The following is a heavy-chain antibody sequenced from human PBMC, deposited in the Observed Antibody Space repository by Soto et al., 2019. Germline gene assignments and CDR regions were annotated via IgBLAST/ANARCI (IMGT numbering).Heavy chain of an antibody. V-gene: IGHV3-21*01. CDR2: ISSSSSYI. J-gene: IGHJ6*03. CDR3: AREGGLITFGGDPYYMDV. Sequence: EVQLVESGGGLVKPGGSLRLSCAASGFTFSSYSMNWVRQAPGKGLEWVSSISSSSSYIYYADSVKGRFTISRDNAKNSLYLQRNSLRAEDTAVYYCAREGGLITFGGDPYYMDVWGKGTTVTVSS. D-gene: IGHD3-16*01. CDR1: GFTFSSYS.